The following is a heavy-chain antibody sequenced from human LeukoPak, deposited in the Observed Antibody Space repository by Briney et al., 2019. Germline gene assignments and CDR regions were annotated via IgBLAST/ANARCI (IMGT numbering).Heavy chain of an antibody. Sequence: GGSLRLSCAASGFTFSSYAMSWVRQAPGKGLEWVSAISGSGGSTYYADSVKGRFTISRDNSKNTLYLQMNSLRDEDTAVYYCARELVVGPAEYFQDWGQGTLVTVSS. CDR1: GFTFSSYA. J-gene: IGHJ1*01. CDR2: ISGSGGST. V-gene: IGHV3-23*01. CDR3: ARELVVGPAEYFQD. D-gene: IGHD2-8*02.